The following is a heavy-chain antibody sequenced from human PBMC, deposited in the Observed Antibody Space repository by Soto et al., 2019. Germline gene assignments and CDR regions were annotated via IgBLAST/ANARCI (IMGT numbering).Heavy chain of an antibody. Sequence: SETLSLTCTVSGGSISSYYWGWIRQPPGKGLEWIGSIYYSGSTYYNPSLKSRVTISVDTSKNQFSLKLSSVTAADTAVYYCATQQMYYYGSGSYAYYYGMDVWGQGTTVTVSS. V-gene: IGHV4-39*01. CDR2: IYYSGST. CDR3: ATQQMYYYGSGSYAYYYGMDV. J-gene: IGHJ6*02. CDR1: GGSISSYY. D-gene: IGHD3-10*01.